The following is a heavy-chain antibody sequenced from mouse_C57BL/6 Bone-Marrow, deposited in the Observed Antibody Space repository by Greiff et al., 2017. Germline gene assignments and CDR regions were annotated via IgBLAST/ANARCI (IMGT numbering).Heavy chain of an antibody. Sequence: VKLQQPGAELVKPGASVKLSCKASGYTFTSYWMHWVKQSPGQGLEWIGLIHPNSGSTNYNQKFKSKATLTVDKSSSTAYMQLRSLTSEDSEVYYCASRLRQYYFDDWGQGTTLTVSS. J-gene: IGHJ2*01. D-gene: IGHD3-2*02. CDR1: GYTFTSYW. CDR2: IHPNSGST. CDR3: ASRLRQYYFDD. V-gene: IGHV1-64*01.